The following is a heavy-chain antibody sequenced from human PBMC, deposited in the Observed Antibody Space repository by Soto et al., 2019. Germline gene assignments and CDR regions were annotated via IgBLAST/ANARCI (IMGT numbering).Heavy chain of an antibody. CDR2: TWYDGSNK. V-gene: IGHV3-33*01. D-gene: IGHD1-26*01. J-gene: IGHJ3*02. CDR1: GFTFSSYG. CDR3: ARDPSSGSHRAFDI. Sequence: QVQLVESGGGVVQPGRSLRLSCAASGFTFSSYGMHWVRQAPGKGLEWVAVTWYDGSNKYYADSVKGRFTISRDNSKNTLYLQMNSLRAEDTAVYYCARDPSSGSHRAFDIWVQGTMVTVSS.